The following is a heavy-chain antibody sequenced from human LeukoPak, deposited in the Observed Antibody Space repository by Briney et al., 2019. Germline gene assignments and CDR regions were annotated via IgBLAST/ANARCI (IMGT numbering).Heavy chain of an antibody. CDR1: GFTITAYA. D-gene: IGHD4-17*01. V-gene: IGHV3-23*01. CDR3: AKDPNGDYVGAFDT. Sequence: GGSLRLSCAASGFTITAYAMSWVRQSPGKGLEWGSGIGITSEYIHYADSVKGRFTISRDNSKNTVYLEMSSLRAEDAAVYYCAKDPNGDYVGAFDTWGQGTKVIVSS. J-gene: IGHJ3*02. CDR2: IGITSEYI.